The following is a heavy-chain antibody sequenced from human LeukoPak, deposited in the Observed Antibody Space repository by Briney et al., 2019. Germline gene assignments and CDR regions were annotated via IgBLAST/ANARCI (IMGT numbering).Heavy chain of an antibody. CDR1: GFTFSSHW. J-gene: IGHJ4*02. CDR2: LKEDGSEK. Sequence: GGSLRLSCAASGFTFSSHWMTWVRQAPGKGLEWVANLKEDGSEKYYVDSVKGRFTISRDNAKNSLYLQMNSLRGDDTAVYYRARGVYYFDYWGQGTLVTVSS. CDR3: ARGVYYFDY. V-gene: IGHV3-7*04.